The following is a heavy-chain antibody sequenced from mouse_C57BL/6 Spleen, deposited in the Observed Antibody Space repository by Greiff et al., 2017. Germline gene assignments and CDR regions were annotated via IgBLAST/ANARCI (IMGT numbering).Heavy chain of an antibody. CDR1: GFTFSDYG. D-gene: IGHD1-1*01. CDR3: AKNYYGSSYVGAMDY. CDR2: ISSGSSTI. Sequence: EVKLVESGGGLVKPGGSLKLSCAASGFTFSDYGMHWVRQAPEKGLEWVAYISSGSSTIYYADTVKGRFTISRDNAKNTLFLQMTSLRSEDTAMYYCAKNYYGSSYVGAMDYWGQGTSVTVSS. J-gene: IGHJ4*01. V-gene: IGHV5-17*01.